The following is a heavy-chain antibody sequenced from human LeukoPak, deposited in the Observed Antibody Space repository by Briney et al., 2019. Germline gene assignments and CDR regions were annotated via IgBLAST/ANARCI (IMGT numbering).Heavy chain of an antibody. D-gene: IGHD3-10*01. CDR2: IYYSGST. CDR3: ARVGEGFDY. Sequence: SETLSLTCTVSGGSISSYYWSWIRQPPGKGLEWIGYIYYSGSTNYNPSLKSRDTISVDTSKNQFSLKLSSVTAADTAVYYCARVGEGFDYWGQGTLVTVSS. CDR1: GGSISSYY. V-gene: IGHV4-59*01. J-gene: IGHJ4*02.